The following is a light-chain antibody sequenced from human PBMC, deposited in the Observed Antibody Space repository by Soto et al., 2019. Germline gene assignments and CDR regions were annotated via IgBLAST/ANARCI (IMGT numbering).Light chain of an antibody. CDR1: QDISNY. J-gene: IGKJ2*01. Sequence: DIQMTQSPSSLSASVGDRVTITCQASQDISNYLNWYQQKPGKAPKLLIYDASKLETGVPSRFSGSGSGTYFTFTISSLQPEDIATYYCQQYDNSYTFGQGTKLEIK. CDR2: DAS. V-gene: IGKV1-33*01. CDR3: QQYDNSYT.